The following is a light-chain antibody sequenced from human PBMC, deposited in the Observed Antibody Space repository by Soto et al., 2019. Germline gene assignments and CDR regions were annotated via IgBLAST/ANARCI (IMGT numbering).Light chain of an antibody. CDR3: QQCAFSPRT. Sequence: EIVLTQTPGTLSLSPEERATLSCRASQSVTNNYLAWYQQKPGQAPRLLIFDASSRATGIPDRFSGSGSGTDFTLTISRLEPDDFAVYYCQQCAFSPRTFGPGTKVEIK. J-gene: IGKJ1*01. V-gene: IGKV3-20*01. CDR2: DAS. CDR1: QSVTNNY.